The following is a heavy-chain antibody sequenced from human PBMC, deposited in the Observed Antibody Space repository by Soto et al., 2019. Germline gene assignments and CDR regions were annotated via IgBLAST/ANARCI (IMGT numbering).Heavy chain of an antibody. V-gene: IGHV3-74*01. Sequence: EVQLVESGGGSVQPGGSLRLSCVASGITFTHYWMHWVRQVPGKGLVWVARVDSDGRGTSYADFVKGRFPISRDNAKNTLYLQMNSLRVEDTAMYYCGTVFEHWGQGIPVTVSS. CDR2: VDSDGRGT. J-gene: IGHJ4*02. CDR3: GTVFEH. CDR1: GITFTHYW.